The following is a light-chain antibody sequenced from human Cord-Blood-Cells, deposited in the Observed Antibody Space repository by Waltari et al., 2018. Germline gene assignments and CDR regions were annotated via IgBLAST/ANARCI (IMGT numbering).Light chain of an antibody. CDR3: QSYDSSLSGVV. Sequence: QSVLTQPPSVSGAPRQGVTISCTGSSSNIGAGYDVHWYQQLPGTAPKLLIYGNSNRPSGVPDRFSGSKSGTSASLAITGLQAEDEADYYCQSYDSSLSGVVFGGGTKLTVL. J-gene: IGLJ2*01. V-gene: IGLV1-40*01. CDR2: GNS. CDR1: SSNIGAGYD.